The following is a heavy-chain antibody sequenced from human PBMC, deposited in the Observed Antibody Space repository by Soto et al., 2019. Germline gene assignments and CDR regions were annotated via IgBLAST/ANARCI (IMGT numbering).Heavy chain of an antibody. V-gene: IGHV4-39*01. J-gene: IGHJ6*03. CDR1: GGSISSSSYY. D-gene: IGHD6-19*01. CDR2: IYYSGST. Sequence: PSETLSLTCTVSGGSISSSSYYWGWIRQPPGKGLEWIGSIYYSGSTYYNPSLKSRVTISVDTSKNQFSLKLSSVTAADTAVYYCARHARGSSGWYGSDYYYMDVWGKGTTVTVSS. CDR3: ARHARGSSGWYGSDYYYMDV.